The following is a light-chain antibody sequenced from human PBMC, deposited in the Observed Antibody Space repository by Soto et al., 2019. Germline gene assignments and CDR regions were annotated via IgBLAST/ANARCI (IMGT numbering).Light chain of an antibody. V-gene: IGLV2-8*01. Sequence: QSALTQPPSASGSPGQAVTISCTGTSSDVGGYKYVSWYQQHPGKAPKLISFEVTKRPSGVPDRFAGSKSGNRASLTVSGLQAEDEADYYCSAYAGINNLGVFGTGTKVTVL. J-gene: IGLJ1*01. CDR1: SSDVGGYKY. CDR2: EVT. CDR3: SAYAGINNLGV.